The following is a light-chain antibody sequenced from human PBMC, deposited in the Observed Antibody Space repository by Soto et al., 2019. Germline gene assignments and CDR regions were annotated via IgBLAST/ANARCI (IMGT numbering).Light chain of an antibody. V-gene: IGKV3-15*01. Sequence: EIGMTQSPATLSVSPGEGVTLSCRASQNVATKLAWYQQKPGQAPRLLIFGVSTRSSGVPARFTGSGSGTDFSLTFSRLESEDFAVYYCQQYSEWHPDYTFGQGTKLDI. J-gene: IGKJ2*01. CDR3: QQYSEWHPDYT. CDR1: QNVATK. CDR2: GVS.